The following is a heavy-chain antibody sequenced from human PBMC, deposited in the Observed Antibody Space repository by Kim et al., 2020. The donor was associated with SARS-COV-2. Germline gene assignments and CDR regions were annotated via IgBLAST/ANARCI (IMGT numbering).Heavy chain of an antibody. CDR2: INGGNGNT. J-gene: IGHJ5*02. CDR1: GYTFETFS. CDR3: AREGSGSHNWFDP. Sequence: ASVKVSCKASGYTFETFSLYWVRQAPGQRFEWMGWINGGNGNTRYSQNFQGRVTITRDTSASTSYMELSSLTSKDTAVYYCAREGSGSHNWFDPWGQGTL. V-gene: IGHV1-3*01. D-gene: IGHD3-10*01.